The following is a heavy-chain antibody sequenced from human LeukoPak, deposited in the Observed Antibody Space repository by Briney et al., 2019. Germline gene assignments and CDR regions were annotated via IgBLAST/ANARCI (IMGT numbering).Heavy chain of an antibody. CDR2: IYHSGST. J-gene: IGHJ4*02. CDR3: ARIRSLTTTPGFDH. D-gene: IGHD4-11*01. V-gene: IGHV4-38-2*01. CDR1: GYSIRSGDY. Sequence: KPSETLSLTCAVCGYSIRSGDYWGWIRPSPGKGLEWIGSIYHSGSTHYNPSLKSRVTISVDTSKNQFSLMLSSVTAADTAVYYCARIRSLTTTPGFDHWGQGTLVTVSS.